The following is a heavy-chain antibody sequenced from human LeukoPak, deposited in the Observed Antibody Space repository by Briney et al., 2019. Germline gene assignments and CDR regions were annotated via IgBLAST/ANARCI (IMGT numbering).Heavy chain of an antibody. J-gene: IGHJ5*02. CDR3: ARGGALSGSYR. D-gene: IGHD1-26*01. Sequence: GGSLRLSCAASGFTFSSYAMHWVRQAPGKGLEYVSAISSNGGSTYYANSVKGRFTISRDNSKNTLYLQMGSLRAEDMAVYYCARGGALSGSYRWGQGTLVTVSS. CDR1: GFTFSSYA. CDR2: ISSNGGST. V-gene: IGHV3-64*01.